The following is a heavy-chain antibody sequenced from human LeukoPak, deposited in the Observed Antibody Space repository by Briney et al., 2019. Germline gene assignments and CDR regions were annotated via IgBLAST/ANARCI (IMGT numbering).Heavy chain of an antibody. CDR2: ISNSGSYI. Sequence: GGFLRLSCAASGFTFSSFGMNWVRQAPGKGLEWVSSISNSGSYIYYADSVKGRFSISRDNAKNSLFLQMNSLRAEDTGVYYCARASIRDGPYYFDYWGQGTLVTVSS. CDR1: GFTFSSFG. CDR3: ARASIRDGPYYFDY. V-gene: IGHV3-21*01. D-gene: IGHD2-8*01. J-gene: IGHJ4*02.